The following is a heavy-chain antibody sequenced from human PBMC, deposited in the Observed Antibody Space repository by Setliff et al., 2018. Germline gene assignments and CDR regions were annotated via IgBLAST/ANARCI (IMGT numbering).Heavy chain of an antibody. CDR1: GYTFTNHY. Sequence: ASVKVSCKASGYTFTNHYMHWVRQAPGQVLEWLGSISPYSGNTNYAQWLQDRGTMSIDTSATTVDMELKSLRSDDTAVYYCVGSSARQVVLAADFDFWGQGTPVTVSS. CDR3: VGSSARQVVLAADFDF. CDR2: ISPYSGNT. J-gene: IGHJ4*02. D-gene: IGHD6-19*01. V-gene: IGHV1-18*04.